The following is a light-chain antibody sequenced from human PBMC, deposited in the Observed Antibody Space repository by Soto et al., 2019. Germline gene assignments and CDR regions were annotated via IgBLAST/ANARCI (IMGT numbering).Light chain of an antibody. CDR2: DNN. CDR1: RSNIGNYY. J-gene: IGLJ1*01. CDR3: GAWDDSLNVYL. V-gene: IGLV1-51*01. Sequence: QSALTQPPSVSAAPGQRVTISCSGGRSNIGNYYVSWYRQLPGTAPKVLIYDNNKRPSGIPDRFSGSKSGTSATLAITGLQTGDGGEYSRGAWDDSLNVYLFGGGTKVTVL.